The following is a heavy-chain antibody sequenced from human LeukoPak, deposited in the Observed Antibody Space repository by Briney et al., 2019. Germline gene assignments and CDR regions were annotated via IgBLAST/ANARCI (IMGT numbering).Heavy chain of an antibody. CDR2: ISYDGRSK. CDR3: ARDSSRSIYGLTDY. D-gene: IGHD4-17*01. Sequence: GGSLRLSCAASGFTFSSYAMHWVRQAPGKGLEWVAVISYDGRSKYYADCVKGRFTISRDKSKNPLYLQMNSLRAEDTAVYYCARDSSRSIYGLTDYWGQGTLVTVSS. CDR1: GFTFSSYA. V-gene: IGHV3-30*04. J-gene: IGHJ4*02.